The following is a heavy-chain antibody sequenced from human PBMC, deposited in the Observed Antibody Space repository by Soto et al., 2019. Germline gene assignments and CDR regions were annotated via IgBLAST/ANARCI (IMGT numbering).Heavy chain of an antibody. CDR3: ARVLVAARLNYYYYYGMDV. D-gene: IGHD2-15*01. CDR2: TRNKANSYTT. J-gene: IGHJ6*02. V-gene: IGHV3-72*01. CDR1: GFTVSSNY. Sequence: GGFLRLSCAASGFTVSSNYMSWVRQAPGKGLEWVGRTRNKANSYTTEYAASVKGRFTISRDDSKNSLYLQMNSLKTEDTAVYYCARVLVAARLNYYYYYGMDVWGQGTTVTVSS.